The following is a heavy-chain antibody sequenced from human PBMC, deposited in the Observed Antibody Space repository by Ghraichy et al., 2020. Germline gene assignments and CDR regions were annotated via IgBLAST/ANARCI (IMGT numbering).Heavy chain of an antibody. J-gene: IGHJ3*02. CDR2: INPDVSDQ. Sequence: GGSLRLSCAASGFSFSNSWMTWVRQAPGKGLEVVATINPDVSDQYFVDSVKGRFTMSRDNAKNSLFLQMSSLRVEDMAMFYCARNKAYNAFDIWGQGTMVTVSS. V-gene: IGHV3-7*01. D-gene: IGHD1-1*01. CDR1: GFSFSNSW. CDR3: ARNKAYNAFDI.